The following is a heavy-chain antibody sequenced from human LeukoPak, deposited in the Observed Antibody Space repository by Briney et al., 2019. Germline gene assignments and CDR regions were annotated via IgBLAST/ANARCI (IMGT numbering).Heavy chain of an antibody. D-gene: IGHD6-13*01. J-gene: IGHJ5*02. V-gene: IGHV5-51*01. CDR1: GYSFTSYW. CDR2: IYPGDSDT. Sequence: GESLKISCKGSGYSFTSYWIGWVRQMPGKGLEWMGIIYPGDSDTRYSPSFQGQVTISADKSISTAYLQWSSLKASDTAMYYCARLRSSSWYVLTNNWFDPWGQGTLVTVSS. CDR3: ARLRSSSWYVLTNNWFDP.